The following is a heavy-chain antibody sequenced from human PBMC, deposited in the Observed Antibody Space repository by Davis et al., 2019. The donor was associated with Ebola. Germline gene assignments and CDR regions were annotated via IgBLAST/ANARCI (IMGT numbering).Heavy chain of an antibody. CDR3: ARWYHYFDY. Sequence: AASVKVSCKASGYTFTSYYMHWVRQAPGQGLEWMGIINPSGGSTSYAQKFQGWVTMTRDTSISTAYMELSRLRSDDTAVYYCARWYHYFDYWGQGTLVTVSS. CDR1: GYTFTSYY. D-gene: IGHD2-15*01. J-gene: IGHJ4*02. V-gene: IGHV1-46*01. CDR2: INPSGGST.